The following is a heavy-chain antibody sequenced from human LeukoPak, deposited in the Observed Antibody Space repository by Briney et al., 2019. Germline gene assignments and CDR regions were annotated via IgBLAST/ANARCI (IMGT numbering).Heavy chain of an antibody. D-gene: IGHD3-22*01. CDR3: AKDKWYDSSDYFDY. CDR2: ISWNSGSI. CDR1: GFTFDDYA. V-gene: IGHV3-9*01. Sequence: GRSLRLSCAASGFTFDDYAMHWVRQAPGKGLEWVSGISWNSGSIVYADSVKGRFTISRDNAKNSLYLQMNSLRAEDTALYYCAKDKWYDSSDYFDYWGQGTLVTVPS. J-gene: IGHJ4*02.